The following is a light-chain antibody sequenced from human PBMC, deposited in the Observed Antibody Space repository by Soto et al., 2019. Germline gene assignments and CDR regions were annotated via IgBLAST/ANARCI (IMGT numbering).Light chain of an antibody. CDR2: EDI. V-gene: IGLV2-23*02. Sequence: QSALTQPASVSGSLGQSITISCTGTSSDVGSYNLVSWYQQHPGKAPKLMIYEDIKRPSGVSTRFSGSKSGNTASLTISGLQADDEADYYCCSYAGTHTFVLFGGGTKLTVL. J-gene: IGLJ2*01. CDR3: CSYAGTHTFVL. CDR1: SSDVGSYNL.